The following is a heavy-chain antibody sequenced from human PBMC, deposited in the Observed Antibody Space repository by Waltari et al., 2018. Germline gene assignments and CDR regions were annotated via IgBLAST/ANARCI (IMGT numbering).Heavy chain of an antibody. Sequence: QVQLVQSGAEVKKPGSSVKVSCKASGGTLSSYAISWVRPAPGQGLEWMGRSIPTFGTANYAQKFQGRVTITAAKSTSTAYMELSSLRSEDTAVYYCARGDGYNYEEVRDWGQGTLVTVSS. CDR3: ARGDGYNYEEVRD. D-gene: IGHD5-12*01. J-gene: IGHJ4*02. V-gene: IGHV1-69*08. CDR1: GGTLSSYA. CDR2: SIPTFGTA.